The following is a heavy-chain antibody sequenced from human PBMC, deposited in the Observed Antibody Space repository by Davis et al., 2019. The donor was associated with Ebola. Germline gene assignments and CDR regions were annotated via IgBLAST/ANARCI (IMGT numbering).Heavy chain of an antibody. J-gene: IGHJ4*02. CDR3: ARQTTVTTDFDY. D-gene: IGHD4-17*01. Sequence: TRYSPSFQGQVTIPADRSISTAYLQWRSLKASDTAMYYCARQTTVTTDFDYWGQGTLVTVSS. V-gene: IGHV5-51*01. CDR2: T.